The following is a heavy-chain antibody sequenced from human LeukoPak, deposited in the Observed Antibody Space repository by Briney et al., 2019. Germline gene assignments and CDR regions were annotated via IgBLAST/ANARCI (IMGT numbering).Heavy chain of an antibody. Sequence: SETLSLTCTVSGFSISSGHYWGWVRPPPGAGLEWIGSVYQSGTTYYNPSLKSRVTTSVDMSKNQFSLKLRPVTAADTAVYYCARIFIRNGYSSYFDCWGQGTLVTVSS. J-gene: IGHJ4*02. CDR1: GFSISSGHY. CDR3: ARIFIRNGYSSYFDC. V-gene: IGHV4-38-2*02. D-gene: IGHD5-18*01. CDR2: VYQSGTT.